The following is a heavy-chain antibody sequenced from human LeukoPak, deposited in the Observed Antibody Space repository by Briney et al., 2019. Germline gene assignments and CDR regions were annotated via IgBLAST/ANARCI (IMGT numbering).Heavy chain of an antibody. D-gene: IGHD6-19*01. V-gene: IGHV4-39*07. CDR1: GGSISSSNYY. Sequence: PSETLSLTCTVSGGSISSSNYYWGWIRQPPGKGLEWIGSIYYSGSTYYSPSLKSRVTMSVDTSKNQFSLKLSSVTAADTAVYYCARGRIAVAGYYYYYCMDVWGKGTTVTVSS. CDR3: ARGRIAVAGYYYYYCMDV. J-gene: IGHJ6*03. CDR2: IYYSGST.